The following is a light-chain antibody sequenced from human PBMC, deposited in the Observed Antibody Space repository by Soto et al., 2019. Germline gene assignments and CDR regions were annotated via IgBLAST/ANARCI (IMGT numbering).Light chain of an antibody. Sequence: QSALTQPASVSGSPGQSITISCTGTSSDVGGYNYVSWYQQHPGKAPKLMIYEVSNRPSGVSNRFSGSKSGNTASLTISGLQAEDEADYYCSSHTTTSSALQVFGTGTKVTVL. CDR1: SSDVGGYNY. CDR2: EVS. CDR3: SSHTTTSSALQV. J-gene: IGLJ1*01. V-gene: IGLV2-14*01.